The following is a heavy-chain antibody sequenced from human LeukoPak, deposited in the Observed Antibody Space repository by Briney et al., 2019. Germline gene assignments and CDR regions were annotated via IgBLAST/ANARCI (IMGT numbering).Heavy chain of an antibody. CDR1: GFSLSTSGMR. J-gene: IGHJ4*02. CDR2: LDWDDDK. V-gene: IGHV2-70*04. D-gene: IGHD3-10*01. CDR3: AREELSGGIDY. Sequence: SGPALVKPTQTLTLTCTFSGFSLSTSGMRVSWIRQPPGKALECLARLDWDDDKFSSTSLKTRLTISKDTSKNQVVLTMTNMDPVDTATYYCAREELSGGIDYWGQGTLVTVSS.